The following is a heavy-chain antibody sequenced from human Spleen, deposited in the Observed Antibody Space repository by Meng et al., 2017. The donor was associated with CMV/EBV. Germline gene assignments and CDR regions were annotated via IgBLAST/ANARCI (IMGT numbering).Heavy chain of an antibody. CDR1: GFTFSNYN. CDR3: AREDPRCSSASCYENFYYGMDV. V-gene: IGHV3-21*01. CDR2: ISTSSIDI. D-gene: IGHD2-2*01. J-gene: IGHJ6*02. Sequence: LSLTCAASGFTFSNYNMNWVRQAPGKGLEWVSSISTSSIDIYYADSVKGRFTISRDNAKNSLSLQMNSLRAEDTAVYYCAREDPRCSSASCYENFYYGMDVWGQGTTVTVSS.